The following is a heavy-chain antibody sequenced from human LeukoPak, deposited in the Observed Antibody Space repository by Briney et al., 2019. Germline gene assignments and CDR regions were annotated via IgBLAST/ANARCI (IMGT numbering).Heavy chain of an antibody. CDR1: GFTFSNYW. J-gene: IGHJ3*02. V-gene: IGHV3-74*01. CDR2: INSDGRST. D-gene: IGHD3-10*01. Sequence: GGSLRLSCAASGFTFSNYWMHWVRQAPGKGLVWVSRINSDGRSTNYADSVKGRFTISRDNAKNTLYLQMNSLRAEDTAVYYCAKTMVRGQTDAFDIWGQGTMVTVSS. CDR3: AKTMVRGQTDAFDI.